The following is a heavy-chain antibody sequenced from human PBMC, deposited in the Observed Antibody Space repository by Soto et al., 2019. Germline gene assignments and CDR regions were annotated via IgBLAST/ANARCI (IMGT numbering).Heavy chain of an antibody. CDR2: IIPILTTT. CDR3: ARRRYCAYDCYYKHYYGMDV. V-gene: IGHV1-69*08. D-gene: IGHD2-21*02. CDR1: GDTFSSYT. Sequence: QVQLVQSGAEVKKPGSSVKVSCRASGDTFSSYTVNWLRQAPGRGLEWMGRIIPILTTTDYAQNFRGRLTITADNAPNTAYMELRSLRSEDTAVYYCARRRYCAYDCYYKHYYGMDVWGQGNTVTVAS. J-gene: IGHJ6*02.